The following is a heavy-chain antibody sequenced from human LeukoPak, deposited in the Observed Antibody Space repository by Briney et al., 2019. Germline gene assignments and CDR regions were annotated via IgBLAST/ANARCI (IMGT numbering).Heavy chain of an antibody. D-gene: IGHD3-10*01. V-gene: IGHV4-34*01. CDR1: GGSFSGHY. J-gene: IGHJ4*01. CDR3: ARVRSSMIRGVIFDY. CDR2: IDHSGNT. Sequence: SETLSLTCAVSGGSFSGHYWSWIRQSPGEGLEWIGEIDHSGNTNYNPSLKGRLTISVDTSKSQFSLKLSSVTAADTAVYYCARVRSSMIRGVIFDYWGHGTLVTVSS.